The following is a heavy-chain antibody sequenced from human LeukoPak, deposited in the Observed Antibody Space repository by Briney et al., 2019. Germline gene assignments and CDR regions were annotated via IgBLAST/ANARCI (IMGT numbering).Heavy chain of an antibody. V-gene: IGHV1-18*01. CDR1: GYTFSNYG. CDR2: ISGDNGNT. D-gene: IGHD6-19*01. CDR3: ARGFRALVAGGNWLDP. Sequence: ASVKISCKTSGYTFSNYGVIWVRQAHGQGLEWMGWISGDNGNTKYAQKFEGRLTMATDTPTSTGYMELRSLKSDDTAVYYCARGFRALVAGGNWLDPWGQGTLVTVSS. J-gene: IGHJ5*02.